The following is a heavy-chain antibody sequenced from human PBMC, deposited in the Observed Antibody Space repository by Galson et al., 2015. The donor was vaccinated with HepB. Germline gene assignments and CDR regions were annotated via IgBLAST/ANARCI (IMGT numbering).Heavy chain of an antibody. V-gene: IGHV1-46*01. J-gene: IGHJ4*02. CDR2: INPSGGST. D-gene: IGHD3-3*01. CDR3: ARGAGDFWSGYYPNLEGY. Sequence: SVKVSCKASGYTFTSYYMHWVRQAPGQGLEWMGIINPSGGSTSYAQKFQGRVTMTRDTSTSTVYMELSSLGSEDTAVYYCARGAGDFWSGYYPNLEGYWGQGTLVTVSS. CDR1: GYTFTSYY.